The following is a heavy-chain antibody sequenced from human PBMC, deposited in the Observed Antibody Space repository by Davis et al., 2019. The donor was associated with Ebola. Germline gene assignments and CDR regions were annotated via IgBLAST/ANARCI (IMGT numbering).Heavy chain of an antibody. V-gene: IGHV6-1*01. J-gene: IGHJ6*02. CDR2: IYYRSKSYN. D-gene: IGHD2-8*02. CDR1: GDRVSSNSAA. CDR3: ARGVLGYYYYDGMDV. Sequence: SEPLSLPCALPGDRVSSNSAAWTSIMQSPSRGLAWLGRIYYRSKSYNDYAVSVKSRITTNPDTSKNQFSQQLNSVTPEDTAVYYCARGVLGYYYYDGMDVWGQGTTVTVSS.